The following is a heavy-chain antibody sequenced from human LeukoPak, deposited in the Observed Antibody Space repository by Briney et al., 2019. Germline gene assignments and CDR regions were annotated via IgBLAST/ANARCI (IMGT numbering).Heavy chain of an antibody. D-gene: IGHD3-10*01. CDR1: GFTFDDYT. CDR3: AKDIDYGSGSSIYYYYGMDV. Sequence: GGSLRLSCAASGFTFDDYTMHWVRQAPGKGLEWVSLISWDGGSTYYADSVKGRFTISRDNSKNSLYLQMNSLRTEDTALYYCAKDIDYGSGSSIYYYYGMDVWGQGTTVTVSS. CDR2: ISWDGGST. J-gene: IGHJ6*02. V-gene: IGHV3-43*01.